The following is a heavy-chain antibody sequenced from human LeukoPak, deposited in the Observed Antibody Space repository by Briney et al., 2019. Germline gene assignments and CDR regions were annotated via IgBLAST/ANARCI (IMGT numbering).Heavy chain of an antibody. CDR3: ARECDLPGAYYMDV. J-gene: IGHJ6*03. V-gene: IGHV3-74*01. CDR2: ISSDGSNT. D-gene: IGHD7-27*01. Sequence: VGSLRLSSAASRFTFTTYLMHCVRQVPGKGLLCVSRISSDGSNTIYADSVKGRFTISRDNANNSLSLQMNSLRGDDAAVYYCARECDLPGAYYMDVWGKGTTVTVSS. CDR1: RFTFTTYL.